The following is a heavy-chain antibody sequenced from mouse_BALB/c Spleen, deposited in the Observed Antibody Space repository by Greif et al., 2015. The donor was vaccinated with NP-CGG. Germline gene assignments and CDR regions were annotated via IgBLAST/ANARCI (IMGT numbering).Heavy chain of an antibody. CDR3: ARNWEYGNYVRAMDY. V-gene: IGHV2-4*02. CDR2: IWSGGST. D-gene: IGHD2-10*02. CDR1: GFSLTSYG. Sequence: QVQLQQSGPGLVQPSQSLSITCTVSGFSLTSYGVHWVRQPPGKGLEWLGVIWSGGSTDYNAAFISRLSISKDNSKSXVFFKMNSLQADDTAIYYCARNWEYGNYVRAMDYWGQGTSVTVSS. J-gene: IGHJ4*01.